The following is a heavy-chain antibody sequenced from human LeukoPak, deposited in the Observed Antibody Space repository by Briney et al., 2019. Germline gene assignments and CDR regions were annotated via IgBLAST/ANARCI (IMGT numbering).Heavy chain of an antibody. V-gene: IGHV3-23*01. CDR2: ISGSGGST. Sequence: GGSLRLSCAASGFTFSSYAMSWVRQAPGKGLEWVSAISGSGGSTYYADSAKGRFTISRDNSNDTLYVQMNSLRAEDTAVYYCTKDLPGFFDYWGQGILVTVSS. J-gene: IGHJ4*02. CDR1: GFTFSSYA. CDR3: TKDLPGFFDY.